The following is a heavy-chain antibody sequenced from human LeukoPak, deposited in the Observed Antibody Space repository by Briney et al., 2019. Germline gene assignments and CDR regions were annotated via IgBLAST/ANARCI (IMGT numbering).Heavy chain of an antibody. J-gene: IGHJ6*03. CDR3: ASTTYGDYVGYYYYYMDV. Sequence: SETLSLTCAVYGGSFSGYYWSWIRQPPGKGLEWIGEINHSGSTNYNPSLKSRVTISVDTSKNQFSLKPSSVTAADTAVYYCASTTYGDYVGYYYYYMDVWGKGTTVTISS. D-gene: IGHD4-17*01. CDR2: INHSGST. V-gene: IGHV4-34*01. CDR1: GGSFSGYY.